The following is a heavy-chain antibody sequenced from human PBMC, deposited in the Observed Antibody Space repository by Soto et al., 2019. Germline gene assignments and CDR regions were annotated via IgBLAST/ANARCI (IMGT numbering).Heavy chain of an antibody. D-gene: IGHD3-10*01. J-gene: IGHJ4*02. CDR3: ARGVVRRVIIQYTSFFDY. CDR1: GGSVTSYY. V-gene: IGHV4-59*02. CDR2: LYYSGST. Sequence: PSETLSLTCTVSGGSVTSYYWSWIRQPPGKGMEWIGYLYYSGSTSYNPSLKSRVTMSVDASKNQFSLKMTSVTAADTAVYYCARGVVRRVIIQYTSFFDYWGLGTPVTVSS.